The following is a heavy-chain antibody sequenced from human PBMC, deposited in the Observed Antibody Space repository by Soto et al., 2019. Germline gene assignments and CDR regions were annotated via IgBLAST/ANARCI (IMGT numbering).Heavy chain of an antibody. CDR2: IWYDGSNK. Sequence: GGSLRLSCAASGFTFSSYGMHWVRQAPGKGLEWVAVIWYDGSNKYYADSVKGRFTISRDNSKNTLYLQMNSLRAEDTAVYYCARALYDFWSGCQLSTHWGQGTLVTVSS. CDR1: GFTFSSYG. CDR3: ARALYDFWSGCQLSTH. D-gene: IGHD3-3*01. V-gene: IGHV3-33*01. J-gene: IGHJ4*02.